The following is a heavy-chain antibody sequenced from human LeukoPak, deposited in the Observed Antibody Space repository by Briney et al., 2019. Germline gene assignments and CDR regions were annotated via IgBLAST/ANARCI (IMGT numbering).Heavy chain of an antibody. J-gene: IGHJ6*02. Sequence: GGSLRLSCAASGFTFSNSAMSWVRQAPGKGLEWVSTLSGSGITTYYADSVKGRFTISRDNSKNTLYLQMNSLRAEDTAVYYCAKCFLGQWLVPGAPYYYYYGMDVWGQGTTVTVSS. CDR2: LSGSGITT. CDR1: GFTFSNSA. V-gene: IGHV3-23*01. CDR3: AKCFLGQWLVPGAPYYYYYGMDV. D-gene: IGHD6-19*01.